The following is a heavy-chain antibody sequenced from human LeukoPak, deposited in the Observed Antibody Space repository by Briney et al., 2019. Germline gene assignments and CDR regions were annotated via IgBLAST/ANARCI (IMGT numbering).Heavy chain of an antibody. CDR1: RFTFSNYP. J-gene: IGHJ4*02. CDR2: LSYDGSNE. Sequence: QPGGSLRLSCAASRFTFSNYPMHWVRQAPGKGLEWVALLSYDGSNECYADSVKGRFTISRDNSKNTLYLQMISLRAEDTAVYYCARGRGSYSADYWGQGTLVTVSS. V-gene: IGHV3-30-3*01. D-gene: IGHD1-26*01. CDR3: ARGRGSYSADY.